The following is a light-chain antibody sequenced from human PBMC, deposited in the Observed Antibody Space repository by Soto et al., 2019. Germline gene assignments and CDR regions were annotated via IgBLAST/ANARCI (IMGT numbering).Light chain of an antibody. CDR3: QQYNSWPYA. Sequence: EIVMTQSPATLSVSPGERATLSCRASQSVSSNLAWYQQKPGQAPRLLIYGASTRATGIPARFSGSGSGTDFTLTIGSLQSEDFAVYYCQQYNSWPYAFGQGAKLEIK. V-gene: IGKV3-15*01. J-gene: IGKJ2*01. CDR2: GAS. CDR1: QSVSSN.